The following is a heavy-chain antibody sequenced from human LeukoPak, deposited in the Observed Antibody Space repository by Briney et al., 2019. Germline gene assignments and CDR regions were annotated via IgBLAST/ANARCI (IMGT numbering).Heavy chain of an antibody. CDR2: ISGSGGST. D-gene: IGHD5-24*01. CDR1: GFTFSGYA. Sequence: GGSLRLSCAASGFTFSGYAMSWVRQAPGKGLEWVSAISGSGGSTYYADSVKGRFTISRDNSKNTLYLQMNSLRAEDTAVYYCAKDDRDGYKGRKGDYWGQGTLVTVSS. V-gene: IGHV3-23*01. J-gene: IGHJ4*02. CDR3: AKDDRDGYKGRKGDY.